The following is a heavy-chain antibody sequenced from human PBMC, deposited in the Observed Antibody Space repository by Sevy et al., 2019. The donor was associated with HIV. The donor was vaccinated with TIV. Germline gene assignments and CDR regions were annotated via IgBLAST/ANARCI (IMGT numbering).Heavy chain of an antibody. CDR2: ISSSSSTI. CDR1: GFTFSSYS. Sequence: GGSLRLSCAASGFTFSSYSMNWVRQAPGKGLEWVSYISSSSSTIYYADSVKGRFTISRDNAKNSLYLQMNSLRDEDTAVYYCARDQGCSSGSCFLKSYYYYGMDVWGQGTTVTVSS. J-gene: IGHJ6*02. CDR3: ARDQGCSSGSCFLKSYYYYGMDV. D-gene: IGHD2-15*01. V-gene: IGHV3-48*02.